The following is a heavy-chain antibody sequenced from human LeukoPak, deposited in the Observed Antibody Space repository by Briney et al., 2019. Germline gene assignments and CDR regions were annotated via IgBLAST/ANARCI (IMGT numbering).Heavy chain of an antibody. CDR1: GGTFSSYA. CDR2: IIPILGIA. Sequence: ASVKVSCKASGGTFSSYAISWVRQAPGQGFEWMGRIIPILGIANYAQKFQGRVTITADKSTSTAYMELSSLRSEDTAVYYCARSIRQSPMDVWGQGTTVTVSS. CDR3: ARSIRQSPMDV. D-gene: IGHD6-6*01. V-gene: IGHV1-69*04. J-gene: IGHJ6*02.